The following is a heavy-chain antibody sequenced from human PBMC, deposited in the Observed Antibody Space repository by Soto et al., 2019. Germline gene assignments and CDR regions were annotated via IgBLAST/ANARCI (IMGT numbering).Heavy chain of an antibody. D-gene: IGHD1-1*01. CDR2: ISGSGGST. CDR1: GFTFSSDA. Sequence: PGGSLRLSCAASGFTFSSDAMRWVRQPPGKGLEWVSAISGSGGSTYYADSVKGRFTISRDNSKNTLYLQMNSLRAEDTAVYYCAKDGSPHWTRDYWGPGTLVTVSS. J-gene: IGHJ4*02. CDR3: AKDGSPHWTRDY. V-gene: IGHV3-23*01.